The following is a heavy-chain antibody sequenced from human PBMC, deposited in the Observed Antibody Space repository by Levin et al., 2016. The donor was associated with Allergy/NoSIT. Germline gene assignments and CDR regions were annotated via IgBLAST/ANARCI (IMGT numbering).Heavy chain of an antibody. V-gene: IGHV1-69*06. CDR1: GGTFSSYA. J-gene: IGHJ5*02. D-gene: IGHD6-13*01. CDR3: ADGYSSSWNNWFDP. CDR2: IIPIFGTA. Sequence: SVKVSCKASGGTFSSYAISWVRQAPGQGLEWMGGIIPIFGTANYAQKFQGRVTITADKSTSTAYMELSSLRSEDTAVYYCADGYSSSWNNWFDPWGQGTLVTVSS.